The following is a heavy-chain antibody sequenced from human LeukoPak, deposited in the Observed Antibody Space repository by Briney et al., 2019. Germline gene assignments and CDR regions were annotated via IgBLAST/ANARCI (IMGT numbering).Heavy chain of an antibody. Sequence: GGSLRLSCAASGFTFSSSDMSWVCQAPGKGLEWVSTISNSGSNTYYADSVKGRFTISRDKSKNTLYLHMNSLRADDTAIYYCAKLIVASGTDNWGQGTLVTVSS. CDR2: ISNSGSNT. CDR3: AKLIVASGTDN. J-gene: IGHJ4*02. D-gene: IGHD1-26*01. CDR1: GFTFSSSD. V-gene: IGHV3-23*01.